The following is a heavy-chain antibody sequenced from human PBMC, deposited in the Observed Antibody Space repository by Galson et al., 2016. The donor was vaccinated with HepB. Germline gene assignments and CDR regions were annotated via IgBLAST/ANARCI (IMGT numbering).Heavy chain of an antibody. CDR3: STLNPASPYFDY. V-gene: IGHV3-53*01. Sequence: SLRLSCAASEFTVSNNYMSWVRQAPGKGLEWVSLIYSGGNTRYADSVKGRFTISRDNSKNTVYLQMNSLRAEDTAEYYCSTLNPASPYFDYWGQGTLVAVSS. CDR1: EFTVSNNY. J-gene: IGHJ4*02. CDR2: IYSGGNT.